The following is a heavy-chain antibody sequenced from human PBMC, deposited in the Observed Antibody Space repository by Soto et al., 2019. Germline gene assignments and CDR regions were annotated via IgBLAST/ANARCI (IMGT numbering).Heavy chain of an antibody. CDR2: IIPIFGTA. CDR1: GCTFSSYA. CDR3: ARVRRSYYYDSSGSNGYYYGMDV. V-gene: IGHV1-69*13. J-gene: IGHJ6*02. D-gene: IGHD3-22*01. Sequence: ASVKVSCKASGCTFSSYAISWVRQAPGQVLEWMGGIIPIFGTANYAQKFQGRVTITADESTSTAYMELSSLRSEDTAVYYCARVRRSYYYDSSGSNGYYYGMDVWGQGATVTVSS.